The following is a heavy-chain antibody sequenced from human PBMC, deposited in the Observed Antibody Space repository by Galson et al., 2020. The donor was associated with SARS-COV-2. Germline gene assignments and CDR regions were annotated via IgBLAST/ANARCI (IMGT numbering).Heavy chain of an antibody. J-gene: IGHJ3*01. V-gene: IGHV3-11*01. Sequence: GSLKPPCAAPGFSFSDFYMSWNRPAPGEGPERGSIISNTASIIQYADSVEGRFTISRDNAKNSLYLQMNTLRAEDTAVYYCARGLLVEENIRPDAFDVWGQGTMVTVSS. CDR1: GFSFSDFY. CDR2: ISNTASII. D-gene: IGHD6-13*01. CDR3: ARGLLVEENIRPDAFDV.